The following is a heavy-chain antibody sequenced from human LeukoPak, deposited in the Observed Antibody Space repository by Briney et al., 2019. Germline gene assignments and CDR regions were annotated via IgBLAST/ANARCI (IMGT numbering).Heavy chain of an antibody. J-gene: IGHJ4*02. Sequence: ASVKVSCKASNYTFASYGLSWVRQAPGQGLQWVGWISPYDGNADYAQRFQARVTMTIDRATRTVYMDLKRLRLDDTAVYYCARGKDGYNPTDYWGQGTLVTVSS. CDR1: NYTFASYG. CDR2: ISPYDGNA. D-gene: IGHD5-24*01. CDR3: ARGKDGYNPTDY. V-gene: IGHV1-18*01.